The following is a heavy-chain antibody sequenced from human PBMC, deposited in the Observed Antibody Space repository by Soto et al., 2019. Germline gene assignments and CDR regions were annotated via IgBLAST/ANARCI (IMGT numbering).Heavy chain of an antibody. CDR2: TYPVGPPT. V-gene: IGHV5-51*01. CDR1: GYSFLYYW. Sequence: GESLKISCTTSGYSFLYYWDDWVRQKPGKGLERLGSTYPVGPPTRDSPSFQGQVTISLDKSIRTAYLPSGSLKASDTAMYYCARIIGYCRNNDCSRTFDIWGQGTTVTVSS. D-gene: IGHD2-2*03. J-gene: IGHJ3*02. CDR3: ARIIGYCRNNDCSRTFDI.